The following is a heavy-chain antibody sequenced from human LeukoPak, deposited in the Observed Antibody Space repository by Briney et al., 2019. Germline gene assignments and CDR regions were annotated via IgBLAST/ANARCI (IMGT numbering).Heavy chain of an antibody. D-gene: IGHD3-22*01. CDR1: GYTFTSYY. V-gene: IGHV1-46*01. CDR3: ARASNYYDSSGYPTWAFDT. Sequence: ASVKVSCKASGYTFTSYYMHWVRQAPGQGLEWMGIINPSGGSTSYAQEFQGRVTMTRDTSTSTVYMELSSLRSEDTAVYYCARASNYYDSSGYPTWAFDTWGQGTMVTVSS. CDR2: INPSGGST. J-gene: IGHJ3*02.